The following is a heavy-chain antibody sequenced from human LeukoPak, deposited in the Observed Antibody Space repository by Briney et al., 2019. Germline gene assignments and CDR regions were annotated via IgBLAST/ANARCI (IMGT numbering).Heavy chain of an antibody. D-gene: IGHD6-19*01. CDR3: ARGTPSGWHGAVY. V-gene: IGHV1-8*01. J-gene: IGHJ4*02. Sequence: ASVKVSCKASEYTFTSYDINWVRQATGQGLEWMGWMNPNNGITGYAQKFQGRVTMTRDTSINTAYMELSSLTFEDTAVYYCARGTPSGWHGAVYWGQGTLVTVSS. CDR1: EYTFTSYD. CDR2: MNPNNGIT.